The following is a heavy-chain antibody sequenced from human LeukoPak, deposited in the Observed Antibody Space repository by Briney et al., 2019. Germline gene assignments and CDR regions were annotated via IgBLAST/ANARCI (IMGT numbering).Heavy chain of an antibody. CDR3: ASMVRGVPESDY. D-gene: IGHD3-10*01. CDR1: GGSISSGGYY. Sequence: SQTLSLTCTVSGGSISSGGYYWSWIRQHPGKGLEWIGYIYYSGSTYYNPSLKSRVTISVDTSKNQFSLKLSSVTAADTAVYYCASMVRGVPESDYWGQGTLVTVSS. J-gene: IGHJ4*02. V-gene: IGHV4-31*03. CDR2: IYYSGST.